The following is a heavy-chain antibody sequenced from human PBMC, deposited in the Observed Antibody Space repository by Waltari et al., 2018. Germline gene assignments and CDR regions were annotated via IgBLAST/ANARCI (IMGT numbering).Heavy chain of an antibody. J-gene: IGHJ4*02. V-gene: IGHV3-7*01. Sequence: EVQLVESGGGLVQPGGSLRLSCAASGFMFINYWMSWVRQAPGKGLEWVANLKQDGREADYMASMKGRFTISRDNAKNSVFLQINGLRAEDTAVYYCARIGYSSSSFDYWGQGILVTVSS. D-gene: IGHD6-6*01. CDR3: ARIGYSSSSFDY. CDR1: GFMFINYW. CDR2: LKQDGREA.